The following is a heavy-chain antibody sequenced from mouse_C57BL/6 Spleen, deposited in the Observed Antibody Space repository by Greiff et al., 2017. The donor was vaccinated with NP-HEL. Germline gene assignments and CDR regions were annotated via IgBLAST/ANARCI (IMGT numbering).Heavy chain of an antibody. D-gene: IGHD1-1*01. V-gene: IGHV1-74*01. CDR3: AIEDYGSPYAMDY. J-gene: IGHJ4*01. CDR1: GYTFTSYW. Sequence: QVQLQQPGAELVKPGASVKVSCKASGYTFTSYWMHWVKQRPGQGLEWIGRIHPSDSDTNYNQKFKGKATLTVDKSSSTAYMQLISLTSEDSAVYYCAIEDYGSPYAMDYWGQGTSVTVSS. CDR2: IHPSDSDT.